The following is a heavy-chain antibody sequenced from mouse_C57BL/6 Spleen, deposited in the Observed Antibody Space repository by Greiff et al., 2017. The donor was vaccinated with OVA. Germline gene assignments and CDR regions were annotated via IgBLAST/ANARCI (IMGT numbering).Heavy chain of an antibody. Sequence: VQLQQSGPGLVAPSQSLSITCTVSGFSLTSYGVHWVRQPPGKGLEWLVVIWSDGSTTYNSALKSRLSISKDNSKSQVFLKMNSLQTDDTAMYYCARHDSNYEGGAMDYWGQGTSVTVSS. CDR3: ARHDSNYEGGAMDY. J-gene: IGHJ4*01. V-gene: IGHV2-6-1*01. CDR1: GFSLTSYG. CDR2: IWSDGST. D-gene: IGHD2-5*01.